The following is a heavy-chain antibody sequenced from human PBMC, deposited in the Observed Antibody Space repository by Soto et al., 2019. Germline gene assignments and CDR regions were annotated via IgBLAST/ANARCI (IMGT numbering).Heavy chain of an antibody. J-gene: IGHJ3*02. V-gene: IGHV1-8*01. CDR2: MNPNSGNA. CDR3: ARGAYCSSTSCYPYEAFDI. CDR1: GYTFTSYD. D-gene: IGHD2-2*01. Sequence: ASVKVSCKASGYTFTSYDINWVRQATGQGLEWMGWMNPNSGNAGYAQKFQGRVTMTRNTSISTAYMELSSLRSEDTAVYYCARGAYCSSTSCYPYEAFDIWGKGTMVTVPS.